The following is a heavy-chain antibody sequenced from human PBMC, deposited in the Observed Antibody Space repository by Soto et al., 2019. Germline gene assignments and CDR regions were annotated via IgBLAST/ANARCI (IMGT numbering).Heavy chain of an antibody. Sequence: GGSLRLSCAASGFTFSSYGTHWVRQAPGKGLEWVAVIWYDGSNKYYADSVKGRFTISRDNAKNSLYLQMNSLRAEDTAVYYCARDPLGYCSSTSCYSYYMDVWGKGTTVTVSS. CDR3: ARDPLGYCSSTSCYSYYMDV. V-gene: IGHV3-33*01. D-gene: IGHD2-2*01. J-gene: IGHJ6*03. CDR1: GFTFSSYG. CDR2: IWYDGSNK.